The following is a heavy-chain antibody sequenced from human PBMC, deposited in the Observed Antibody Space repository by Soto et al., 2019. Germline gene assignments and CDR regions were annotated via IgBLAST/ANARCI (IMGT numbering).Heavy chain of an antibody. CDR1: GGTFSRLA. D-gene: IGHD3-22*01. J-gene: IGHJ4*02. Sequence: QVPLVQSGAEVRKPGSSVKVSCKASGGTFSRLAISWVRQAPGQELEWMGGIIPIFGTPNHAQKVQGRLTITADEATSTVHMELSSLRSEDTAIYYCARGWGEDSSDYFYAYWGQGTLVIVSS. CDR3: ARGWGEDSSDYFYAY. CDR2: IIPIFGTP. V-gene: IGHV1-69*01.